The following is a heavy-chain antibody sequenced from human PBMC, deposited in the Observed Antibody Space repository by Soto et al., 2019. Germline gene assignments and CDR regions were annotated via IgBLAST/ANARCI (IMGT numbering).Heavy chain of an antibody. V-gene: IGHV3-23*01. CDR3: VKHDYDFWNGFYQFEN. J-gene: IGHJ4*02. CDR1: GFLFSSYG. Sequence: VQLLESGGGLVQPGGSQRLSCAASGFLFSSYGMSWVRQAPGKGLEWVSFISKTGETTYYADSVKGRFTISRDNSKNTVYLQMRSLRAADTAVYYCVKHDYDFWNGFYQFENWGQGTLVTVSS. D-gene: IGHD3-3*01. CDR2: ISKTGETT.